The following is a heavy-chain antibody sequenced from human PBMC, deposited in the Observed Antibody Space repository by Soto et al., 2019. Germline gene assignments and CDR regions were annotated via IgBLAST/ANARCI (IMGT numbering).Heavy chain of an antibody. J-gene: IGHJ6*02. CDR2: IKQDGSEK. CDR1: GVTFSSYW. Sequence: PGGSLRLSCAASGVTFSSYWMSWVRQAPGKGLEWVANIKQDGSEKYYVDSVKGRFTISRDNAKNSLYLQMNSLRAEDTAVYYCARVLSSWVGLDVWGQGTTVTVSS. D-gene: IGHD6-13*01. V-gene: IGHV3-7*01. CDR3: ARVLSSWVGLDV.